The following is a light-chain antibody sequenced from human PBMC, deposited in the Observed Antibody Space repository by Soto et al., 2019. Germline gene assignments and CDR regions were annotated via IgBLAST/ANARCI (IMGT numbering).Light chain of an antibody. J-gene: IGLJ2*01. CDR2: DVN. CDR1: ASNIGAYNY. V-gene: IGLV2-14*03. Sequence: QSALTQPASFSGSPGHSITISCTGTASNIGAYNYVSWYQQHPGKAPKLMIYDVNIRPSGVSNRFSGSKSGNTASLTISGLQAEDEADYYCTSWTTSTTMIFGGGTKLTVL. CDR3: TSWTTSTTMI.